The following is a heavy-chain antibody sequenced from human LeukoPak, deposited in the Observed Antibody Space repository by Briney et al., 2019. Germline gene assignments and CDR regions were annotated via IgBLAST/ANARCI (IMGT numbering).Heavy chain of an antibody. Sequence: GESLQISCQGSGYSFTRNWIGWVRQMPGKGLEWMGIIYPGDSDTRYSPSFQGQVTISADKSISTAYLQWSSLKASDTAMYYCATSGANWNYEWFDPWGQGTLVTVSS. CDR3: ATSGANWNYEWFDP. D-gene: IGHD1-7*01. CDR2: IYPGDSDT. CDR1: GYSFTRNW. J-gene: IGHJ5*02. V-gene: IGHV5-51*01.